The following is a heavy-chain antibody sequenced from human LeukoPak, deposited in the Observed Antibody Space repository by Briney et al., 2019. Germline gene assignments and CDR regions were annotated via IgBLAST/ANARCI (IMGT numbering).Heavy chain of an antibody. CDR2: INHSGST. J-gene: IGHJ5*02. V-gene: IGHV4-39*01. CDR3: ARHGRITMVRGVTRGWFDP. D-gene: IGHD3-10*01. Sequence: SETLSLTCTVSGGSISTSNYYWSWIRQPPGKGLEWIGEINHSGSTNYNPSLKSRVTISVDTSKNQFSLKLSSVTAADTAVYYCARHGRITMVRGVTRGWFDPWGQGTLVTVSS. CDR1: GGSISTSNYY.